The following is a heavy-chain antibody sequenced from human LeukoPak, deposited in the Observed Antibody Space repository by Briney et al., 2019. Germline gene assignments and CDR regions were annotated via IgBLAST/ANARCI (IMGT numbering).Heavy chain of an antibody. J-gene: IGHJ4*02. V-gene: IGHV4-30-4*01. CDR2: IYYSGST. D-gene: IGHD4-17*01. Sequence: SETLSLTCTVSGGSISSGDHYWSWIRQPPGKGLEWIGYIYYSGSTYYNPSLKSRVTISVDTSKNQFSLKLSSVTAADTAVYYCARAGYGDYVSSPFDYWGQGTLVTVSS. CDR1: GGSISSGDHY. CDR3: ARAGYGDYVSSPFDY.